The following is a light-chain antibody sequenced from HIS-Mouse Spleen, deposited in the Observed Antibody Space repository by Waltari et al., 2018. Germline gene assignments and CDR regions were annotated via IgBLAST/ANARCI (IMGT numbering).Light chain of an antibody. Sequence: QSALTQPPSVSGSPGQSVTISCTGTSSDVGGYNLVSWYQQHPGKAPKLMIYEGSKRPSGVSNRFSGSKSGNTASLTISGLQAEDEADYYCCSYAGSSTWVFGGGTKLTVL. V-gene: IGLV2-23*01. J-gene: IGLJ3*02. CDR3: CSYAGSSTWV. CDR2: EGS. CDR1: SSDVGGYNL.